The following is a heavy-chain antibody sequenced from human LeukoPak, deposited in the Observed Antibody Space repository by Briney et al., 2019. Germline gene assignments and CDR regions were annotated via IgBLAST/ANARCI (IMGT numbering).Heavy chain of an antibody. V-gene: IGHV3-7*03. CDR1: GFTFGAYY. J-gene: IGHJ4*02. Sequence: GESLRLSCAASGFTFGAYYMTWVRQAPGKGLEWVANIKQDGSEKYYVDSVKGRFTISRDNANNSLYLQMNSLRAEDTAVYYCARMSGIAVAAIWISYFDYWGQGTLVRVSS. D-gene: IGHD6-19*01. CDR2: IKQDGSEK. CDR3: ARMSGIAVAAIWISYFDY.